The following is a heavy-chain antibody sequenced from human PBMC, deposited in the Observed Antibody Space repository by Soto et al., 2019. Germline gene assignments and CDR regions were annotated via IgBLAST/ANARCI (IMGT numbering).Heavy chain of an antibody. CDR2: ISSSGSTI. CDR1: GFTFSSYE. CDR3: ARARLWFGELLRRYYYYGMDV. D-gene: IGHD3-10*01. Sequence: EVQLVESGGGLVQPGGSLRLSCAASGFTFSSYEMNWVRQAPGKGLEWVSYISSSGSTIYYADSVKGRFTISRDNAKNSLYLQMNSLRAEDTAVYYCARARLWFGELLRRYYYYGMDVWGQGTTVTVCS. V-gene: IGHV3-48*03. J-gene: IGHJ6*02.